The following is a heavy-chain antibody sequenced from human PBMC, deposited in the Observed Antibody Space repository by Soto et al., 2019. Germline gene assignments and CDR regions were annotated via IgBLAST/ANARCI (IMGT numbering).Heavy chain of an antibody. D-gene: IGHD3-22*01. CDR1: GDSISRIDYY. V-gene: IGHV4-31*03. Sequence: SETLSLTCSVSGDSISRIDYYWTWIRQHPEKGLEWIGNIYFRGNTYYSPSLESRLTISVDTSKNQFSLQLTSVPAAATAVYYCAREGGSYDSGGYLIRGAFDIWGQRTMVTVSS. J-gene: IGHJ3*02. CDR3: AREGGSYDSGGYLIRGAFDI. CDR2: IYFRGNT.